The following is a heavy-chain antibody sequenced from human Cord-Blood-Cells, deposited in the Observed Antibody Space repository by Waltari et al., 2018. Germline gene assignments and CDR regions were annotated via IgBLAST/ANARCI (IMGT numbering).Heavy chain of an antibody. CDR3: ATHYGSTTIALDY. Sequence: QVQLVQSGAEVKKPGASVKVSCKVSGYTLTELSMHWVRQAPGKGLEWMGGLVPGGGETIYAQKYQGRVTMAEDKDTAAAYVELSSLRSEDTAVYYSATHYGSTTIALDYWGQGTLVTVSS. CDR2: LVPGGGET. D-gene: IGHD3-22*01. V-gene: IGHV1-24*01. CDR1: GYTLTELS. J-gene: IGHJ4*02.